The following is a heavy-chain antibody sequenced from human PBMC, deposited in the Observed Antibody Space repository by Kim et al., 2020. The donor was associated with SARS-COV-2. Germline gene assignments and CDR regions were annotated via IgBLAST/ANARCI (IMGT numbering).Heavy chain of an antibody. CDR3: ARLDGGFDI. CDR2: T. V-gene: IGHV3-74*01. J-gene: IGHJ5*02. Sequence: TAYEDCVEGRVTMSRDNAENTLSLRMSSLRAEDTAVYYCARLDGGFDIWGQGSLVTVSS. D-gene: IGHD4-17*01.